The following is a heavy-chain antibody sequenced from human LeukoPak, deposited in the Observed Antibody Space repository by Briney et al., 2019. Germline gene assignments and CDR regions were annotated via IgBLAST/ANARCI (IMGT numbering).Heavy chain of an antibody. Sequence: PGGSLRLSCAASGFTFSNYWMHWVRQAPGKGLEWVSHISSSGSTIDYADSVKGRFIISRDNAKNSLYLQMNSLRAEDTGVYYCAGTYSSGWDYFDFWGQGTLVTVSS. CDR1: GFTFSNYW. V-gene: IGHV3-48*04. J-gene: IGHJ4*02. D-gene: IGHD6-19*01. CDR3: AGTYSSGWDYFDF. CDR2: ISSSGSTI.